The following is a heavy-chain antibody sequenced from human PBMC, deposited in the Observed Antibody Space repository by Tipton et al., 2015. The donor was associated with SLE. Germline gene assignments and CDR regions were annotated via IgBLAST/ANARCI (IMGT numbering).Heavy chain of an antibody. Sequence: LVQPSETLSLTCSVPGDSISNSNYYWGWIRQPPGKGLEWIGEINHSGSTNYNPSLKSRVTISVDTSKNQFSLKLSSVTAADTAVYYCALSMTAASGPFDYWGQGILVTVS. CDR2: INHSGST. CDR1: GDSISNSNYY. J-gene: IGHJ4*02. CDR3: ALSMTAASGPFDY. V-gene: IGHV4-39*07. D-gene: IGHD6-13*01.